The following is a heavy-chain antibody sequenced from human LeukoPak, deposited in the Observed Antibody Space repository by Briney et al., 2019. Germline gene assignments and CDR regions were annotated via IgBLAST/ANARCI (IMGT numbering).Heavy chain of an antibody. CDR3: ATVPYYSSGIQIET. D-gene: IGHD3-10*01. CDR1: GFSISSHY. J-gene: IGHJ5*02. Sequence: SETLSLTCSVSGFSISSHYWSWIRQPPGKRPEWIGFIFSSGGINYNPSLKSRVSISLDTSKNQFSLELRSVTAADTAVYYCATVPYYSSGIQIETWGQGTLVTVSS. CDR2: IFSSGGI. V-gene: IGHV4-59*11.